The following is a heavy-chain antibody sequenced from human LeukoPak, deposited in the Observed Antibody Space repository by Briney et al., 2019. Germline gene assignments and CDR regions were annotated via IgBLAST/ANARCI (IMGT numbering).Heavy chain of an antibody. Sequence: ASVKVSCKASGYTFTGYYMHWVRQAPGQGLEWMGWINPNSGGTNYAQKFQGRVTMTRDTSISTAYMELSRLRSDDTAVYYCARGVSGVLLWFGELSRRYPKVDNWFDPWGQGTLVTVSS. V-gene: IGHV1-2*02. J-gene: IGHJ5*02. CDR2: INPNSGGT. CDR1: GYTFTGYY. D-gene: IGHD3-10*01. CDR3: ARGVSGVLLWFGELSRRYPKVDNWFDP.